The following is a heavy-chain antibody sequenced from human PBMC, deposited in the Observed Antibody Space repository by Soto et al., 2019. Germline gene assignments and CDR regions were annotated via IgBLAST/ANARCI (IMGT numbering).Heavy chain of an antibody. J-gene: IGHJ6*02. CDR2: ISSSGSTI. Sequence: GGSLRLSCAASGFTFSSYAMNWVRQTQEKGLEWVSSISSSGSTIYYADSVKGRFTISRDNAKNSLYLQMNSLRAEDTAVYYCARDYDRYYYYGMDVWGQGTTVTVSS. D-gene: IGHD3-16*01. V-gene: IGHV3-48*03. CDR1: GFTFSSYA. CDR3: ARDYDRYYYYGMDV.